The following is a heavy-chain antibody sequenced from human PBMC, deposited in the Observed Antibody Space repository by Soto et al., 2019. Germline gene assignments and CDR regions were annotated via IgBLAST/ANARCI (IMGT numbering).Heavy chain of an antibody. J-gene: IGHJ4*02. CDR3: ARRVSSGWFFDY. D-gene: IGHD6-19*01. Sequence: ASVKVSGKASGYTFNSYDMYWVRQAPGQRLEWMGWINAGNGNTKYSQKFQGRVTVSTDTPASTAYMELSSLRSEDTAVYYCARRVSSGWFFDYWGQGTLVTVSS. V-gene: IGHV1-3*01. CDR2: INAGNGNT. CDR1: GYTFNSYD.